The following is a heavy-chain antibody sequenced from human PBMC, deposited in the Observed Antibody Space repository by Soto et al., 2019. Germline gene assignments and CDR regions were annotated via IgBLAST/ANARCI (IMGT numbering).Heavy chain of an antibody. CDR2: ISAYNGNT. J-gene: IGHJ6*02. V-gene: IGHV1-18*01. CDR1: GYTFTSYG. D-gene: IGHD2-15*01. CDR3: ARELGYCSGGSCYYYYGMDV. Sequence: QVQLVQSGAEMKKPGASVKVSCKASGYTFTSYGISWVRQAPGQGLEWMGWISAYNGNTNYAQKLQGRVTMTTDTSTSTAYMELRSLRSDDTAVYYCARELGYCSGGSCYYYYGMDVWGQGTTVTVSS.